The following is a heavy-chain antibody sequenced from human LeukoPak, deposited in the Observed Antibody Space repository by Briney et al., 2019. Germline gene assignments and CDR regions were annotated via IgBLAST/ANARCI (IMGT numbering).Heavy chain of an antibody. CDR1: GFTFSDYY. V-gene: IGHV3-11*04. Sequence: GGSLRLSCAASGFTFSDYYMSWIRQAPGKGLEWVSYISSSGSTIYYADSVKGRFTISRDNAKNSLYLQMNSLRAEDTAVYYCAKSRDGYNSLFDYWGQGTLVTVSS. J-gene: IGHJ4*02. D-gene: IGHD5-24*01. CDR3: AKSRDGYNSLFDY. CDR2: ISSSGSTI.